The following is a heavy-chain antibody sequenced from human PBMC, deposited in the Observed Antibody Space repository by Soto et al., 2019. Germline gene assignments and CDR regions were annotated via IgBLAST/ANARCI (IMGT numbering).Heavy chain of an antibody. CDR3: ARQDGSGSYYRRNSPLYYYYYMDV. CDR1: GGSFSGYC. Sequence: SETLSLTCAVYGGSFSGYCWSWIRQPPGKGLEWIGEINHSGSTNYNPSLKSRVTISVDTSKNQFSLKLSSVTAADTAVYYCARQDGSGSYYRRNSPLYYYYYMDVWGKGTTVTVSS. J-gene: IGHJ6*03. CDR2: INHSGST. V-gene: IGHV4-34*01. D-gene: IGHD3-10*01.